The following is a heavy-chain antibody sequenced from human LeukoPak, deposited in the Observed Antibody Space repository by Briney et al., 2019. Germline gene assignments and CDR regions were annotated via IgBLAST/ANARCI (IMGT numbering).Heavy chain of an antibody. Sequence: SETLSLTCTVSGGSISSSSYYWGWIRQPPGKGLEWIGSIYYSGSTYYNPSLKSRVTISVDTSKNQFSLKLSSVTAADTAMYYCASEYSSGTIDYWGQGTLVTVSS. J-gene: IGHJ4*02. CDR1: GGSISSSSYY. D-gene: IGHD6-25*01. CDR2: IYYSGST. V-gene: IGHV4-39*01. CDR3: ASEYSSGTIDY.